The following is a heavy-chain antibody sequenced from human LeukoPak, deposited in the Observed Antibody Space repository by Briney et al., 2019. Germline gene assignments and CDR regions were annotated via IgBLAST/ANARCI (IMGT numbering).Heavy chain of an antibody. CDR3: ARTNQMAESDY. J-gene: IGHJ4*02. D-gene: IGHD1-14*01. V-gene: IGHV1-8*02. CDR2: MNPNSGNT. CDR1: GYTFTSYY. Sequence: ASVKVSCKASGYTFTSYYMHWVRQATGQGLEWMGWMNPNSGNTGYAQKFQGRVTMTRNTSISTAYMELSSLRSEDTAVYYCARTNQMAESDYWGQGTLVTVSS.